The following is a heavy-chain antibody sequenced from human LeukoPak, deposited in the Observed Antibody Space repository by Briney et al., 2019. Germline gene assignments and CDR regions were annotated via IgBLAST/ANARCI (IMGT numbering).Heavy chain of an antibody. Sequence: ASVKVSCKASGYTFTSYYMHWVRQAPGQGLVWMGIINPSGGSTSYAQKFQGRVTMTRDTSTSTVYMELSSLRSEDTAVYYCARARTIFGAFNDPWGQGTLVTVSS. CDR1: GYTFTSYY. J-gene: IGHJ5*02. CDR3: ARARTIFGAFNDP. D-gene: IGHD3-3*01. V-gene: IGHV1-46*01. CDR2: INPSGGST.